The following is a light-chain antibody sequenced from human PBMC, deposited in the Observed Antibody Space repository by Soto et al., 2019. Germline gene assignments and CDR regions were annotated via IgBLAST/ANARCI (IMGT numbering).Light chain of an antibody. Sequence: QLVLTQSPSASASLGTSVKLTCPLNSGHSRYTIAWHQQQPEKGPRYLMKLNSDGSHTKGGGIPDRFSGSSSGAERYLTISSLQSEDEADYYCQTWDSGIVVFGGGTKLTVL. CDR2: LNSDGSH. J-gene: IGLJ2*01. V-gene: IGLV4-69*01. CDR1: SGHSRYT. CDR3: QTWDSGIVV.